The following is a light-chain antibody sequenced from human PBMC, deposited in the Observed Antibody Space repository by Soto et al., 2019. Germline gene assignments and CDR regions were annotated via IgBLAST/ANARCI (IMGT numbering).Light chain of an antibody. Sequence: DVVMTQSPLSLPVTLGQPASISCRSSQSLVYSDGNTYLNWFHRRPGHAPRRLIYKVSNRDSGVPDRFSGSGSDTDFTLTISGVEAEDFGVYYCMQGSHWPPTFGQGTKVEIK. CDR2: KVS. CDR3: MQGSHWPPT. CDR1: QSLVYSDGNTY. V-gene: IGKV2-30*01. J-gene: IGKJ1*01.